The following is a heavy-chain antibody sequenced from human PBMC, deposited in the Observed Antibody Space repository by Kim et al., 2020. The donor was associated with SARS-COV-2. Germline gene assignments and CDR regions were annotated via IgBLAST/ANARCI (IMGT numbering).Heavy chain of an antibody. Sequence: SVKVSCKASGGTFSSYAISWVRQAPGQGLEWMGRIIPIFGIANYAQKFLGRVTITADKSTSTAYMELSSLRSEDTAVYYCARSPYYYDSSGYYSDYWGQGTLVTVSS. V-gene: IGHV1-69*04. CDR1: GGTFSSYA. J-gene: IGHJ4*02. CDR3: ARSPYYYDSSGYYSDY. CDR2: IIPIFGIA. D-gene: IGHD3-22*01.